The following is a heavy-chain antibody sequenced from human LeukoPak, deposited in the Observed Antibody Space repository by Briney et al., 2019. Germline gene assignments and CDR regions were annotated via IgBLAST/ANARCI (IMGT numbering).Heavy chain of an antibody. CDR3: ARDQHVLLWFGESPLGQRWFDP. CDR2: FYHSGST. D-gene: IGHD3-10*01. V-gene: IGHV4-39*07. J-gene: IGHJ5*02. CDR1: DDSISNNRYF. Sequence: SETLSLTCTISDDSISNNRYFWAWIRQPPGKGLEWIGSFYHSGSTYYNPSLKSRVTISVDTSKNQFSLNLSSVTAADTAVYYCARDQHVLLWFGESPLGQRWFDPWGQGTLVTVSS.